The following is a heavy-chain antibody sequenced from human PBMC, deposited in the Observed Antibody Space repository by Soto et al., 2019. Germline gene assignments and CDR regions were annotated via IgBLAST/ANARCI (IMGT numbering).Heavy chain of an antibody. Sequence: SETLSLTCTVSGGSISSYYWSWIRQPPGKGLEWIGYIYYSGSTNYNPSLKSRVTISVDTSKNQFSLKLSSVTAADTAVYYCARHGVGATTYYYYYGMDVWGQGTTVTVSS. J-gene: IGHJ6*02. D-gene: IGHD1-26*01. CDR1: GGSISSYY. CDR3: ARHGVGATTYYYYYGMDV. V-gene: IGHV4-59*08. CDR2: IYYSGST.